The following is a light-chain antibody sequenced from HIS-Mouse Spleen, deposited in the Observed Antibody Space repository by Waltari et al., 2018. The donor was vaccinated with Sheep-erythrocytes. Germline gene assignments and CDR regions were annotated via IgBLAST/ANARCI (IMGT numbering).Light chain of an antibody. CDR1: SSDVGGYNY. J-gene: IGLJ1*01. CDR3: CSYAGSYNHV. CDR2: YVS. Sequence: QSALTQPRSVSGSPGPSVTISCTGTSSDVGGYNYVSWYQQHPGKAPKLMIYYVSKRPSGVPDRFSGSKSGNTASLTISGLQAEDEADYYCCSYAGSYNHVFGTGTKVTVL. V-gene: IGLV2-11*01.